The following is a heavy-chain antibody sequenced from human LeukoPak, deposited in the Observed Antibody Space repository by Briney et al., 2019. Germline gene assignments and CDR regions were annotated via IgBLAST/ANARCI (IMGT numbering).Heavy chain of an antibody. CDR3: ARVSIGYNWNYFDY. V-gene: IGHV3-33*01. D-gene: IGHD1-20*01. J-gene: IGHJ4*02. CDR2: IWLSGSNK. Sequence: PGGSLRLSCAASGFTLTSYGMHWVRQAPGKGLEWVAVIWLSGSNKYYADSVKGRFTISRDNSKNTLYLQMNSLRAEDTAVHYCARVSIGYNWNYFDYWGQGTLVTLSS. CDR1: GFTLTSYG.